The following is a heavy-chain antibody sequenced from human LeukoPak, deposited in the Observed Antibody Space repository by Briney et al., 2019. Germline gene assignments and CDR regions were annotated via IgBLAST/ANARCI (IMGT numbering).Heavy chain of an antibody. V-gene: IGHV3-23*01. CDR2: ISESGGST. J-gene: IGHJ4*02. CDR1: GFTFSSYA. D-gene: IGHD6-6*01. CDR3: ARASYSSWTFFEY. Sequence: GGSLRLSCVASGFTFSSYAMSWVRQAPGKGLEWVSAISESGGSTYYVDSVRGRFTISRDNSKNTLFLQMNSLRADDTAVYYCARASYSSWTFFEYWGQGTLVTVSS.